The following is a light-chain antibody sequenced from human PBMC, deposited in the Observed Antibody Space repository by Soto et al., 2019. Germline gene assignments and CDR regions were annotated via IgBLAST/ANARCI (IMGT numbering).Light chain of an antibody. CDR2: KAS. J-gene: IGKJ1*01. Sequence: DVQMTQYTSTLSASVGDRVTITCRASQSVSFWLAWYQQKPGKAPKLLIYKASTLESGVPSRFSGGGFGTEFTLTISSLQPDDFATYYCQQYNTYWTFGQGTKVDIK. CDR3: QQYNTYWT. V-gene: IGKV1-5*03. CDR1: QSVSFW.